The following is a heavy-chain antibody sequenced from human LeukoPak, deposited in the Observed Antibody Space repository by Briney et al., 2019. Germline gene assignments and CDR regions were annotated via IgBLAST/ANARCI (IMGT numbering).Heavy chain of an antibody. CDR1: GYTFTGYY. CDR3: ATQRGSYLWGTDFDY. CDR2: INPNSGDT. Sequence: ASVNVSCKASGYTFTGYYMHWVRQAPGQGLEWMGWINPNSGDTKYAQKFQGRVTMTRDTSISTAYMELSRLRSDDTAVYYCATQRGSYLWGTDFDYWGQGTLVTVSS. D-gene: IGHD3-16*01. J-gene: IGHJ4*02. V-gene: IGHV1-2*02.